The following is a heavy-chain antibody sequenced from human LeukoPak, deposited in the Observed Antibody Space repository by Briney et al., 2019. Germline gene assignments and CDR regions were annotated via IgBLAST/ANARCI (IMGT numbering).Heavy chain of an antibody. Sequence: ASVKVSCKASGYTFTSYYMHWVRQAPGQGLEWMGIINPSGGSTSYAQKFQGRVTMTRDASTSTVYMELSSLRSEDTAVYYCARQTYYYDSSGYLNWFDPWGQGTLVTVSS. J-gene: IGHJ5*02. CDR2: INPSGGST. V-gene: IGHV1-46*01. D-gene: IGHD3-22*01. CDR3: ARQTYYYDSSGYLNWFDP. CDR1: GYTFTSYY.